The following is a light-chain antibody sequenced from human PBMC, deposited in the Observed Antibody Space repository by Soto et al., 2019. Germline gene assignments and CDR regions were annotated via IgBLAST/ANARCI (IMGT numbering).Light chain of an antibody. CDR2: AAS. V-gene: IGKV1-39*01. CDR1: QTISTY. CDR3: QQSYTNPYT. J-gene: IGKJ2*01. Sequence: DIQMTQSPSSLSASVGDRVTITCRASQTISTYLNWYQHKPDKAPKLLIYAASNLQSGDPSRFSGSGSGTDFTLTISSLPPEDFAAYYCQQSYTNPYTFGQGTKLEIK.